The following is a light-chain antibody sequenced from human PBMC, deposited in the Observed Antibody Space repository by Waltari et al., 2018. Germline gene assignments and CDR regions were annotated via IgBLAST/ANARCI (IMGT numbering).Light chain of an antibody. Sequence: QSALTQPPSASGSPGQSVAISCTGTSSDVGGYNYVSSYQQYPGKAPKLMIYDVNKRPSGVPDRFSGSKSGNTASLTVSGLQAEDEADYYCNSFAGSNNFPWVFGGGTKLTVL. CDR3: NSFAGSNNFPWV. CDR2: DVN. J-gene: IGLJ3*02. V-gene: IGLV2-8*01. CDR1: SSDVGGYNY.